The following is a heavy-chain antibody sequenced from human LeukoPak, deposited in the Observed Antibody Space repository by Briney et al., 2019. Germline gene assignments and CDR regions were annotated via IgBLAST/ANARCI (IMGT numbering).Heavy chain of an antibody. V-gene: IGHV3-7*01. CDR1: GFTFSSYW. Sequence: GGSLRLFCAASGFTFSSYWMSWVRQAPGKGLEWVANIKQDGSEKYYVDSVKGRFTISRDNAKNSLYLQMNSLRAEDTAVYYCARERVVVAATFIEEGAFDIWGQGTMVTVSS. J-gene: IGHJ3*02. CDR3: ARERVVVAATFIEEGAFDI. D-gene: IGHD2-15*01. CDR2: IKQDGSEK.